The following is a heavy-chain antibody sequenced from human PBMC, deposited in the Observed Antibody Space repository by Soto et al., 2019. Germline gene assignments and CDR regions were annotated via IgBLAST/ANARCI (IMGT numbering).Heavy chain of an antibody. V-gene: IGHV4-39*01. D-gene: IGHD2-21*02. J-gene: IGHJ6*04. CDR2: IYYSGST. CDR3: AMEDDGGDCDNYCLEC. Sequence: SETLSLTCTVSGGSISSSSYYRGCIRQPPGKGLEWIWGIYYSGSTHYNPSLKSRVTISVDTSKNQFSMQLSSVTAADTAVSSCAMEDDGGDCDNYCLECWDKGTRVTVAS. CDR1: GGSISSSSYY.